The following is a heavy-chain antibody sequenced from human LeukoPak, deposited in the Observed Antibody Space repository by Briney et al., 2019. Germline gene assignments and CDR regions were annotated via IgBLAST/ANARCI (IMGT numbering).Heavy chain of an antibody. D-gene: IGHD2-21*02. CDR3: ARLVVTAIPVLDS. Sequence: ASVKVSCKASGGIFSGYGISWVRQAPGQGLEWMGRIIPILGIVSYAQKFQGRVTITADKSTSTAYMELSSLRSEDSAVYYCARLVVTAIPVLDSWGLGTLVTVSS. CDR2: IIPILGIV. V-gene: IGHV1-69*04. J-gene: IGHJ4*02. CDR1: GGIFSGYG.